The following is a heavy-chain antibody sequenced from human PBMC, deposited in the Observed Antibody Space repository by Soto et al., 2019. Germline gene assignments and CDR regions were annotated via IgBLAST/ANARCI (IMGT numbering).Heavy chain of an antibody. CDR2: ISAYNGNT. D-gene: IGHD2-8*01. J-gene: IGHJ6*03. CDR3: ARVAPGIVLMVYAISDYYYYYYMDV. CDR1: GYTFTSYG. Sequence: ASVKVSCKASGYTFTSYGISWVRQAPGQGLEWMGQISAYNGNTNYAQKLQGRVTMTTDTSTSTAYMELRSLRSDDTAVYYCARVAPGIVLMVYAISDYYYYYYMDVWGKGTTVTVSS. V-gene: IGHV1-18*01.